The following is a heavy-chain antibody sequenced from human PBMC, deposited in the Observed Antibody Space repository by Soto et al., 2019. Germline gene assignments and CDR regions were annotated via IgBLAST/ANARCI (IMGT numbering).Heavy chain of an antibody. CDR3: ARAGTVTTSPYYWYYGMDV. J-gene: IGHJ6*02. CDR2: IIPIFGTA. D-gene: IGHD4-17*01. CDR1: GGTFSSYA. V-gene: IGHV1-69*01. Sequence: QVQLVQSGAEVKKPGSSVKVSCKASGGTFSSYAISWVRQAPGQGLEWMGGIIPIFGTANYAQKFQGRVTITADESTSTAYMELSSLRSEDTAVYYCARAGTVTTSPYYWYYGMDVWGQGTTVTVSS.